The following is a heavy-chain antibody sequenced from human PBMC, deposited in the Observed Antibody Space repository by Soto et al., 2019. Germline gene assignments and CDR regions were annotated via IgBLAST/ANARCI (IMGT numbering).Heavy chain of an antibody. CDR2: INHSGST. V-gene: IGHV4-34*01. CDR3: ASGDQERYCSSTSCYQRSYSSSHLDY. Sequence: KPSETLSLTCAVYGGSFSGYYWSWIRQPPGKGLEWIGEINHSGSTNYNPSLKSRVTISVDTSKNQFSLKLSSVTAADTAVYYCASGDQERYCSSTSCYQRSYSSSHLDYWGQGTLVTVSS. D-gene: IGHD2-2*01. CDR1: GGSFSGYY. J-gene: IGHJ4*02.